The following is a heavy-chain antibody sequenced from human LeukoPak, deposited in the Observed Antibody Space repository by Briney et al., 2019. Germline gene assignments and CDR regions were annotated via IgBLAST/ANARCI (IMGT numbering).Heavy chain of an antibody. Sequence: SETLSLTCTVSGGSISSRSYYWGWVRQPPGKGLEWIGEINHTGSSTYNPSLKSRVIISVDTSKNQFSLKLTSVTAADTAVYYCARVGDLFGAHRVRGLPPDYYYMDVWGKGTMVTVSS. CDR1: GGSISSRSYY. J-gene: IGHJ6*03. CDR2: INHTGSS. V-gene: IGHV4-39*07. D-gene: IGHD3-10*01. CDR3: ARVGDLFGAHRVRGLPPDYYYMDV.